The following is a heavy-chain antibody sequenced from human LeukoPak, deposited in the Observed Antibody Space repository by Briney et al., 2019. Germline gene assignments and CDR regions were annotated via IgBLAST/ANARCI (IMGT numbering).Heavy chain of an antibody. J-gene: IGHJ6*02. CDR2: ISYDGSNK. CDR3: ARDRDVLRFLEWLRSYYYYGMDV. Sequence: GGSLRLSCAASGFTFSSYAMHWVRQAPGKGLEWVAVISYDGSNKYYADSAKGRFTISRDNSKNTLYLQMNSLRAEDTAVYYCARDRDVLRFLEWLRSYYYYGMDVWGQGTTVTVSS. V-gene: IGHV3-30*04. CDR1: GFTFSSYA. D-gene: IGHD3-3*01.